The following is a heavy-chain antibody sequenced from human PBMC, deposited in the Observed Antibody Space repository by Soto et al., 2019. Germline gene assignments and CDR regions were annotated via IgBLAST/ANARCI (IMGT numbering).Heavy chain of an antibody. V-gene: IGHV1-3*01. J-gene: IGHJ6*02. Sequence: ASVKVSCKASGYTFTSYAMHWVRQAPGQRLEWMGWINAGNGNTKYSQKFQGRVTITRDTSASTAYMELSRLRSEDTAVYYCAREKVRYFDWLSNYGMDVWGPGTTVTVS. CDR3: AREKVRYFDWLSNYGMDV. CDR1: GYTFTSYA. CDR2: INAGNGNT. D-gene: IGHD3-9*01.